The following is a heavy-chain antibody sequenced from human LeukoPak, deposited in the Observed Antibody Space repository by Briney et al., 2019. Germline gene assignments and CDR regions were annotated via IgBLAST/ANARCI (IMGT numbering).Heavy chain of an antibody. CDR3: ATRGTTATKYLEY. CDR2: ISASGGST. Sequence: GGSLRLSCGASGFTFSSYVMSWVRQAPKKGLEWVSTISASGGSTYYVDSVKGRFTISRDNSKNTLHLQMNSLRAEDTAVYYCATRGTTATKYLEYWGQGTLVTVSS. J-gene: IGHJ4*02. CDR1: GFTFSSYV. D-gene: IGHD1-1*01. V-gene: IGHV3-23*01.